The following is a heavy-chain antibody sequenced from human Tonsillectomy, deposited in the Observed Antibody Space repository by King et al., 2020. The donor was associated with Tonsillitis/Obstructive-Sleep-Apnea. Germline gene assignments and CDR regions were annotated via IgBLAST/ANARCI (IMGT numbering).Heavy chain of an antibody. CDR3: GGGRVYATYYYGMDV. J-gene: IGHJ6*02. Sequence: LQLQESGPGLVKPSETLSLTCTVSGGSISSSSYYWGWIRQPPGKGLEWIGSIYYSGSTYYNPSLKSRVTISVDTSKNQFSLKLSYVTAADTAVYYCGGGRVYATYYYGMDVWGQGTTVTVSS. V-gene: IGHV4-39*01. CDR1: GGSISSSSYY. CDR2: IYYSGST. D-gene: IGHD2-8*01.